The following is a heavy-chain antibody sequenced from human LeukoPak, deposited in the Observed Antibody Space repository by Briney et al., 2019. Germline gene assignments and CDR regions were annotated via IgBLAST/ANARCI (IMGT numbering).Heavy chain of an antibody. Sequence: PGGSLRLSCAASGFTFSSYIMNWVRQAPGKGLEWVSSISSSSNYIYYADSVKGRFTISRDNAKNSLYLQMNSLRAEDTAVYYCAKDGTTVTTWYFDYWGQGTLVTVSS. V-gene: IGHV3-21*01. CDR1: GFTFSSYI. CDR2: ISSSSNYI. CDR3: AKDGTTVTTWYFDY. D-gene: IGHD4-17*01. J-gene: IGHJ4*02.